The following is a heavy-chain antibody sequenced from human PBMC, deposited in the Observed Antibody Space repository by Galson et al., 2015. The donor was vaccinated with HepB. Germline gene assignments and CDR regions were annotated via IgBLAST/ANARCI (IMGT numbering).Heavy chain of an antibody. CDR1: GFSLNTTAMC. Sequence: PALVKPTQTLTLPCTFSGFSLNTTAMCVTWIRQPPGKALEWLALIDWDDDKYYSTSLKTRLSISKDTSKNQVVLTMTNMDPLDTATYYCARTKCDFWSGYYWFDPWGQGILVTVSS. J-gene: IGHJ5*02. CDR3: ARTKCDFWSGYYWFDP. D-gene: IGHD3-3*01. CDR2: IDWDDDK. V-gene: IGHV2-70*01.